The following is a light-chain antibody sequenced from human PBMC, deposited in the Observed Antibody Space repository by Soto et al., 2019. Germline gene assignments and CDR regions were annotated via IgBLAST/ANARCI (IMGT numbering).Light chain of an antibody. CDR3: QQYNNWPLT. Sequence: ERVMMRSPGTMSLYQGERATLSCRARQSVSSNLAWYQQKPGLAPRLLIYGASTRATGIPARFSGSGSGTEFTLTISSLQSEDFAVYYCQQYNNWPLTFAHGTRLEI. CDR2: GAS. CDR1: QSVSSN. V-gene: IGKV3-15*01. J-gene: IGKJ5*01.